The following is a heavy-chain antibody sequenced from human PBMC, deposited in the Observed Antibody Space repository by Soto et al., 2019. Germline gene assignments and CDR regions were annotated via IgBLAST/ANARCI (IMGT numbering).Heavy chain of an antibody. CDR1: GFTVSSND. CDR2: IYSGGST. J-gene: IGHJ6*02. Sequence: GGSLRLSCAASGFTVSSNDMSWVRQAPGKGLEWVSVIYSGGSTYSADSVKGRFTITRDNAKNSLYLQMNSLRAEDTAVYYCARVEEYYYYGMDVWGQGTTVTVSS. CDR3: ARVEEYYYYGMDV. V-gene: IGHV3-66*01.